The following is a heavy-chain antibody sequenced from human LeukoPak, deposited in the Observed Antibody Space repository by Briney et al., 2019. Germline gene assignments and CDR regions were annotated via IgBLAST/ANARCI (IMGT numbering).Heavy chain of an antibody. V-gene: IGHV3-23*01. CDR1: GFTFSSYA. CDR2: VSGSGGGT. J-gene: IGHJ1*01. CDR3: AKEIYNGDSPDLQK. D-gene: IGHD4-17*01. Sequence: PGGSLRLSCAASGFTFSSYAMSWVRQAPGKGLEWVSTVSGSGGGTYYADAVKGRFTISRDNSKNTLHLQMSSLRAEDTAIYYCAKEIYNGDSPDLQKWGQGTLVTVSS.